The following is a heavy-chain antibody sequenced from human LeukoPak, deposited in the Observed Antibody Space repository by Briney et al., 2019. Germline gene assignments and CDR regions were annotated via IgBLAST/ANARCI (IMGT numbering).Heavy chain of an antibody. D-gene: IGHD5-12*01. Sequence: PGGSLRLSCAASGFTFSSYWMSWVRQAPGKGLEWVANIKQDGSGKYYVDSVKGRFTISRDNAKNSLYLQMNSLRAEDTAVYYCARRRMGLRTGYFDLWGRGTLVTVSS. V-gene: IGHV3-7*01. CDR1: GFTFSSYW. CDR3: ARRRMGLRTGYFDL. CDR2: IKQDGSGK. J-gene: IGHJ2*01.